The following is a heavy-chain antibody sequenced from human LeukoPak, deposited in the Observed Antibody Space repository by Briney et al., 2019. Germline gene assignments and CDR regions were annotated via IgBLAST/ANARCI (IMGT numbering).Heavy chain of an antibody. CDR1: GGSISSYY. J-gene: IGHJ5*02. V-gene: IGHV4-59*01. D-gene: IGHD6-6*01. CDR3: AREYSSSDNWFDP. CDR2: IYYSGST. Sequence: PSETLSLTCTVSGGSISSYYWSWIRQPPGKGLEWIGYIYYSGSTNYNPSFKSRVTISVDTSKNQFSLKLSSVTAADTAVYYCAREYSSSDNWFDPWGQGTLVTVSS.